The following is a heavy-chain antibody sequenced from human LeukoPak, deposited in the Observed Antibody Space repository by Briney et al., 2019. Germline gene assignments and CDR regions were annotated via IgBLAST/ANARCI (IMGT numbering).Heavy chain of an antibody. CDR3: ARGQARYYYDSSGYRY. J-gene: IGHJ4*02. V-gene: IGHV1-69*06. CDR2: IIPIFGTA. CDR1: GYTYSSYG. Sequence: SVKVSCKASGYTYSSYGISWVRQAPGQGLEWMGGIIPIFGTANYAQKFQGRVTITADKSTSTAYMELSSLRSEDTAVYYCARGQARYYYDSSGYRYWGQGTLVTVSS. D-gene: IGHD3-22*01.